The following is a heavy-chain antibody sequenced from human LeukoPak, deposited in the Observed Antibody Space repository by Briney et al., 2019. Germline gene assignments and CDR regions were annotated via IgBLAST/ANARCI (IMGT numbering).Heavy chain of an antibody. CDR2: ISSSSSTI. D-gene: IGHD4-23*01. CDR3: AKDLSTTVVTPFPDY. J-gene: IGHJ4*02. CDR1: GFTFSSYS. Sequence: GGSLRLSCAASGFTFSSYSMNWVRQAPGKGLEWVSYISSSSSTIYYADSVKGRFTISRDNAKNSLYLQMNSLRAEDTAVYYCAKDLSTTVVTPFPDYWGQGTLVTVSS. V-gene: IGHV3-48*01.